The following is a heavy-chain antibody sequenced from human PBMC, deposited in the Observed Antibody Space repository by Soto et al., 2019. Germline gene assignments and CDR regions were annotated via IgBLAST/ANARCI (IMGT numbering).Heavy chain of an antibody. CDR1: GGSISSSNW. CDR3: ARDKADTAMVTEDGDDY. Sequence: PSETLSLTCAVSGGSISSSNWWSWVRQPPGKGLEWIGEIYHSGSTNYNPSLKSRVTISVDKSKNQFSLKLSSVTAADTAVYYCARDKADTAMVTEDGDDYWGQGTLVTVSS. J-gene: IGHJ4*02. CDR2: IYHSGST. V-gene: IGHV4-4*02. D-gene: IGHD5-18*01.